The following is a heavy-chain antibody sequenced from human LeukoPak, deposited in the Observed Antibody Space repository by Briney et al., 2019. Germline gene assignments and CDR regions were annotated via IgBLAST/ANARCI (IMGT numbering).Heavy chain of an antibody. V-gene: IGHV4-39*07. CDR2: IYYSGST. Sequence: SETLSLTCTVSGGSISSSSYYWGWIRQPPGKGLEWIGSIYYSGSTYYNPSLKSRVTISVDTSKNQFSLKLSSVTAADTAVYYCARVYSAHMLNWFDPWGQGTLVTVSS. D-gene: IGHD2-15*01. CDR3: ARVYSAHMLNWFDP. J-gene: IGHJ5*02. CDR1: GGSISSSSYY.